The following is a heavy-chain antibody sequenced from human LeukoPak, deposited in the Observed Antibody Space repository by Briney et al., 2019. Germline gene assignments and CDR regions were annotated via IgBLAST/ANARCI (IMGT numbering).Heavy chain of an antibody. D-gene: IGHD4-17*01. J-gene: IGHJ6*03. CDR3: ARGVGDDYGIYYYYYMDV. V-gene: IGHV1-18*01. CDR2: ISAYNGNT. Sequence: ASAKVSCKASGYTFTSYGISWVRQAPGQGLEWMGWISAYNGNTNYAQKLQGRVTMTTDTSTSTAYMELRSLRSDDTAVYYCARGVGDDYGIYYYYYMDVWGKGTTVTVSS. CDR1: GYTFTSYG.